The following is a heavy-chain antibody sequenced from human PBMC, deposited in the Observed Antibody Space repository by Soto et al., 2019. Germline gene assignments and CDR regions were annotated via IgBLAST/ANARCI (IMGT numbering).Heavy chain of an antibody. CDR3: ATELIAKYGMDV. Sequence: EVQLVESGGGLVQPGGSLRLSCAASEFTVSGNYVTWVRQAPGKGLEWVSVIYTDDNIYYADSVTGRFTISRDNSKNTFYLQMNRLRVEDTAVYYCATELIAKYGMDVWGQGTTVTVSS. J-gene: IGHJ6*02. CDR2: IYTDDNI. D-gene: IGHD2-21*01. CDR1: EFTVSGNY. V-gene: IGHV3-53*01.